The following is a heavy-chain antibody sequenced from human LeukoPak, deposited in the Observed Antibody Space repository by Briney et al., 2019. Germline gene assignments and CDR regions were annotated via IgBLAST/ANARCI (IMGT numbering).Heavy chain of an antibody. Sequence: PGGSLRLSCVVSAFTFNTFEMDCVRQAPGKGLEWVAYISSTGSAIYYADSVKGRFTISRDNTNNFLFLQMNRLRVQGTGVYFSARERASISGVISYPYDNWGQGTLVTVSS. J-gene: IGHJ4*02. CDR1: AFTFNTFE. CDR3: ARERASISGVISYPYDN. V-gene: IGHV3-48*03. CDR2: ISSTGSAI. D-gene: IGHD3-3*01.